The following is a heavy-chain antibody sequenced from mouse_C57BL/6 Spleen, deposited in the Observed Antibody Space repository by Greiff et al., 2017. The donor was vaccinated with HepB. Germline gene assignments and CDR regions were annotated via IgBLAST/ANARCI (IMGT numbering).Heavy chain of an antibody. CDR2: INPNYGTN. D-gene: IGHD2-1*01. CDR1: GYSFTDYN. V-gene: IGHV1-39*01. Sequence: EVQLQQSGPELVKPGASVKISCKASGYSFTDYNMNWVKQSNGKSLEWIGVINPNYGTNSYNQKFKGKATLTVDQSSSTAYMQLNSLTSEDSAVYYWARRLDGNFYAMDYWGQGTSVTVSS. J-gene: IGHJ4*01. CDR3: ARRLDGNFYAMDY.